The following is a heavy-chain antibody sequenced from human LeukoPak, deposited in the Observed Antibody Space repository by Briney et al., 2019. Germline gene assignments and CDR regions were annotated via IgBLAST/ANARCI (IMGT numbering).Heavy chain of an antibody. D-gene: IGHD2-15*01. Sequence: GGSLRLSCAASGFTFNSPWMSWVRQAPGKGLEWVGRIKSKTDGGTPDYAAPGKGRFTISRDDSTNTLYLQMNSLKTEDTAVYYCTTEGGWSFYFDYWGQGTLVTVSS. J-gene: IGHJ4*02. CDR3: TTEGGWSFYFDY. CDR1: GFTFNSPW. V-gene: IGHV3-15*01. CDR2: IKSKTDGGTP.